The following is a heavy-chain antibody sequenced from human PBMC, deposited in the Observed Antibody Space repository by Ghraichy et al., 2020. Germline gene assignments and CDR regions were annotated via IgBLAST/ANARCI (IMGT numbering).Heavy chain of an antibody. CDR1: GFTFSSYS. D-gene: IGHD6-19*01. V-gene: IGHV3-48*02. Sequence: GGSLRLSCAASGFTFSSYSTNWVRQAPGKGLEWVSYISSSSSTIYYADSVKGRFTISRDNPKNSLYLQMNSLRDEDTAVYYCARAGWEQWLGSYYFDYWGQGTLVTVSS. CDR2: ISSSSSTI. J-gene: IGHJ4*02. CDR3: ARAGWEQWLGSYYFDY.